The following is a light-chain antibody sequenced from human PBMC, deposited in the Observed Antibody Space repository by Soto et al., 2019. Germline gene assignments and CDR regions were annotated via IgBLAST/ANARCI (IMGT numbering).Light chain of an antibody. CDR1: QDVSNY. J-gene: IGKJ2*01. CDR2: DAS. Sequence: DIQMTQSPSSLSASVGDRVTITCRARQDVSNYLNWYQQKPGKAPKLLIYDASNLETGVPSRFSGSGSGTDFTFTITSLQPEDFATYYCQQYDDLYTFGQGTKLEIK. V-gene: IGKV1-33*01. CDR3: QQYDDLYT.